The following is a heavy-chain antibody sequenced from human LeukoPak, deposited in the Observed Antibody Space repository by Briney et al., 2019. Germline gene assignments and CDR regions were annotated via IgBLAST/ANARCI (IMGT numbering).Heavy chain of an antibody. CDR2: IYYSGST. D-gene: IGHD3-10*01. Sequence: SQTLSLTCTVAGGSLSRGAYYWSWIRQHPGKGLEWIGFIYYSGSTYYNPSRKSRVTISVDTSKTQFSLELTSVTAADTAVYYWARDFGTTWGQGTLVTVSS. V-gene: IGHV4-31*03. J-gene: IGHJ5*02. CDR3: ARDFGTT. CDR1: GGSLSRGAYY.